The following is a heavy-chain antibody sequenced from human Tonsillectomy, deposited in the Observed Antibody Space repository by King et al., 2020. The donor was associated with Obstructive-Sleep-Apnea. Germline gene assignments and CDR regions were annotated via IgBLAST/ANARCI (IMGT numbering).Heavy chain of an antibody. CDR2: IHYSAFT. J-gene: IGHJ5*02. CDR1: GGSISSYY. CDR3: ARQDNHPGWFDP. V-gene: IGHV4-59*08. D-gene: IGHD1-14*01. Sequence: QLQESGPGLVKPSETLSLTCAMSGGSISSYYWNWLRQPPGKGLEWIGYIHYSAFTNYNPSLKSRVTISVDTSKNQVSLKLYSVTAADTAVYFCARQDNHPGWFDPWGQGTLVTVSS.